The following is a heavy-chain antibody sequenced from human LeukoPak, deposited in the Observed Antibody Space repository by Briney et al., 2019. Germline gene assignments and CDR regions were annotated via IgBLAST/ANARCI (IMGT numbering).Heavy chain of an antibody. J-gene: IGHJ4*02. CDR1: GYTFTSYD. D-gene: IGHD1-26*01. Sequence: ASVKVSCKASGYTFTSYDINWVRQATGQGLEWMGWMNPNSGNTGYAQKFQGRVTMTRNTSISTAYMELSRLRSDDTAVYYCARDRELAARSYYGFFDYWGQGTLVTVSS. CDR3: ARDRELAARSYYGFFDY. CDR2: MNPNSGNT. V-gene: IGHV1-8*01.